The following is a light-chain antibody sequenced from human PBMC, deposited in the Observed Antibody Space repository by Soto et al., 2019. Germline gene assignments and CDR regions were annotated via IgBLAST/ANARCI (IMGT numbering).Light chain of an antibody. V-gene: IGLV2-14*01. CDR3: CSYTTSNPSQIV. CDR1: SSDVGGDNY. Sequence: QLVLTQPASVSGSPGQSITISCTGTSSDVGGDNYVSWYQQHPGKAPKFLIYDVSNRPSGVSTRFSGSKSGNTASLTISGLQADDEDDYYCCSYTTSNPSQIVFGTGTKLTVL. J-gene: IGLJ1*01. CDR2: DVS.